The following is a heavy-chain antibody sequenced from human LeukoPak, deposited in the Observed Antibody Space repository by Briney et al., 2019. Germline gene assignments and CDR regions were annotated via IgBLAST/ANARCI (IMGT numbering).Heavy chain of an antibody. CDR2: MNPNNGNT. J-gene: IGHJ5*02. V-gene: IGHV1-8*01. Sequence: ASVKVSCTASGFTFTSYDINWVRQATGQGLEWMGWMNPNNGNTGYAQKFQGRVTMTRDTTISTAYMELRSLRSEDTAVYYCVRDGEGVAISVNYCFDPWGQGTLVTVSS. CDR3: VRDGEGVAISVNYCFDP. D-gene: IGHD3-10*01. CDR1: GFTFTSYD.